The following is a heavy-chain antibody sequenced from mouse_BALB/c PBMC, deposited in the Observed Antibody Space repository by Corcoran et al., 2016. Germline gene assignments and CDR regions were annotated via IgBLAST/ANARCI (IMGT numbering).Heavy chain of an antibody. V-gene: IGHV14-3*02. CDR1: GFNIKDTY. J-gene: IGHJ2*01. CDR3: GRSREGNYVVY. CDR2: VDPASGNT. D-gene: IGHD2-4*01. Sequence: EVQLQQSGAELVKPGASVKLSCTASGFNIKDTYMHCVKQRPEQGLEWIGRVDPASGNTKYDPNFQGKATMTADTSSHTVYLQLSSLTSEATAVYYCGRSREGNYVVYWGQGTTLTVSS.